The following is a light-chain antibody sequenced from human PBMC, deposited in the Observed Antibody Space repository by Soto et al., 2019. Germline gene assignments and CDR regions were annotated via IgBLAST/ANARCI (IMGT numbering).Light chain of an antibody. CDR1: QSISTE. J-gene: IGKJ2*01. Sequence: EIAMTQSPATLSVSPGERATLSCRASQSISTELAWYQQIPGQPPRLLIYSASTRATGVPARFTGSGSGSEFTLTISGLQSENFAIYYCQQGYNWPLTFGQGTRQEI. CDR3: QQGYNWPLT. CDR2: SAS. V-gene: IGKV3-15*01.